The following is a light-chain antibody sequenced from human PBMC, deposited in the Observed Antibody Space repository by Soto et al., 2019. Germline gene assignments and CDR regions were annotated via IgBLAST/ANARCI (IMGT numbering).Light chain of an antibody. V-gene: IGLV2-23*01. CDR3: CSYAGNSDV. Sequence: LTHPASVSWSPGQSITISCTGPSSDVGSYNLVSWYQQHPGKAPKLMIYEGSKRPSGVSSRFSGSKSGNTASLTISGLQAEDEADYYCCSYAGNSDVFGTGTKFTVL. CDR1: SSDVGSYNL. J-gene: IGLJ1*01. CDR2: EGS.